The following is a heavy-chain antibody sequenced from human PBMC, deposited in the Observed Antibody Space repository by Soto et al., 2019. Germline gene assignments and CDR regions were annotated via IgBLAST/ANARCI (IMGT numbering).Heavy chain of an antibody. J-gene: IGHJ5*02. D-gene: IGHD1-7*01. Sequence: LRLSCAASGFTFSSYGMHWVRQGPFKGLEWVAVISYDGSNKYYADSVKGRFTISRDNSKNTLYLQMNSLRAEDTAVYYCAKDTETTGTTLVANWFDPWGQGTLVTVSS. CDR2: ISYDGSNK. CDR1: GFTFSSYG. CDR3: AKDTETTGTTLVANWFDP. V-gene: IGHV3-30*18.